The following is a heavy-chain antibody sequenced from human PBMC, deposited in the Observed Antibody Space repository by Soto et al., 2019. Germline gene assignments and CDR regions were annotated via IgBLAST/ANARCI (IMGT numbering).Heavy chain of an antibody. V-gene: IGHV1-18*01. Sequence: QVQLVQSGAEVKKPGASVKVSCKASGYTFTSYGISWVRQAPGQGLEWMGWISAYNGNTNYAQKLQGRVTMTTDTSTRPGYMELRSLRSDDTAVYYCVVAAQPHSFDYRGQGTLVTVSS. CDR2: ISAYNGNT. D-gene: IGHD2-15*01. CDR1: GYTFTSYG. J-gene: IGHJ4*02. CDR3: VVAAQPHSFDY.